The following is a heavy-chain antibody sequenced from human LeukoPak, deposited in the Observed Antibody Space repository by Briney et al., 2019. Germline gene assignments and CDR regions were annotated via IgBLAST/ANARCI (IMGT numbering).Heavy chain of an antibody. J-gene: IGHJ3*02. CDR3: ARGIVVVPAATSLDAFDI. Sequence: PGESLRLSCAASGFTFSSYSMNWVRQAPGKGLEWVSSISSSSSYIYYADSVKGRFTISRDNAKNSLYLQMNSLRAEDTAVYYCARGIVVVPAATSLDAFDIWGQGTMVTVSS. V-gene: IGHV3-21*01. D-gene: IGHD2-2*01. CDR1: GFTFSSYS. CDR2: ISSSSSYI.